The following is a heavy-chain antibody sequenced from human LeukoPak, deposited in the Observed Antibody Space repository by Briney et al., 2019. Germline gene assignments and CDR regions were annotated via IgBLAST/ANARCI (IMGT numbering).Heavy chain of an antibody. Sequence: PGGSLRLSCAASGLTSSSYWMHWVRHAPRKRLVWVSGIYSDGSSTSYAHSLKGRFTISRDNAKNTLYLQMNSLRAEDTAVYYCARDNWLRDGGYFQHWGQGTLVTVSS. CDR3: ARDNWLRDGGYFQH. CDR1: GLTSSSYW. CDR2: IYSDGSST. J-gene: IGHJ1*01. V-gene: IGHV3-74*01. D-gene: IGHD5-24*01.